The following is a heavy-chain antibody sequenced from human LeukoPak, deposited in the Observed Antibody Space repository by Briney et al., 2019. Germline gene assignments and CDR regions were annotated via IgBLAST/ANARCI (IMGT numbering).Heavy chain of an antibody. CDR2: ISSTVTTV. Sequence: PGGSLTLSCAASGFKFSGHYMSWLRQAPGKGLEWVAYISSTVTTVYYADSVKGRFTISRDNTKDSLYLQMSSLKAEDTAVYYCARGDCSAASCYYFDYWGQGTLVTVSS. V-gene: IGHV3-11*04. CDR3: ARGDCSAASCYYFDY. J-gene: IGHJ4*02. CDR1: GFKFSGHY. D-gene: IGHD2-15*01.